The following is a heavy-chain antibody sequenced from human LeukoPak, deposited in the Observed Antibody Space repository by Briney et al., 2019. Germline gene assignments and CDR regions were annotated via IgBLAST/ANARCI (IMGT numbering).Heavy chain of an antibody. CDR3: ARGEGPSSVIDY. Sequence: KSGGSLRLSCAASGFTFSSYSMNWVRQAPGKGLEWVSSISSSSSYIYYADSVKGRFTISRDNAKNSLYLQMNSLRAEDTAVYYCARGEGPSSVIDYWGQGTLVTVSS. J-gene: IGHJ4*02. CDR2: ISSSSSYI. D-gene: IGHD4-4*01. CDR1: GFTFSSYS. V-gene: IGHV3-21*01.